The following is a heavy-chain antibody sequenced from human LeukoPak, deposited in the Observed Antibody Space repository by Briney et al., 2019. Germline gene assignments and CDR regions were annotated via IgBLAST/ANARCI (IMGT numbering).Heavy chain of an antibody. D-gene: IGHD1-1*01. CDR1: GYTLSDYY. J-gene: IGHJ4*02. CDR3: PRESGTGSGSFDY. CDR2: INPNSGGT. V-gene: IGHV1-2*06. Sequence: ASVTVSCKASGYTLSDYYIHWVRQAPGQGLEWMGRINPNSGGTNYAQRFQGRVTMTRGTSISTAYMELSGLRSDDTAFYYCPRESGTGSGSFDYWGQGTLVTVSS.